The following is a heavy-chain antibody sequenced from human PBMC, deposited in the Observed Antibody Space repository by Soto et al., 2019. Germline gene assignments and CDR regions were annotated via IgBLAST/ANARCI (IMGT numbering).Heavy chain of an antibody. D-gene: IGHD6-25*01. CDR1: GFTFSNYW. V-gene: IGHV3-7*01. CDR3: VKEIAAAQ. J-gene: IGHJ4*02. CDR2: INKDGSQT. Sequence: VQLVESGGALVQPGGSLRLTCATSGFTFSNYWMTWVRQAPGKGLEWVSNINKDGSQTSFVDSVKGRFTIFRDNAKSSLYLQMNSLRGEDTAKYYCVKEIAAAQWGQGTRVTVSS.